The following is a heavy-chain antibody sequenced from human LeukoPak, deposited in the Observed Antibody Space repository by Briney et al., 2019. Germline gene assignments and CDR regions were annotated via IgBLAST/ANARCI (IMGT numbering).Heavy chain of an antibody. J-gene: IGHJ4*02. CDR3: ARVSRFAAAVYYLDY. CDR1: GYTFTGYY. Sequence: ASVKVSCKASGYTFTGYYMHWVRQAPGQGLEWMGWINPNSGGTNYAQKFQGWVTMTRDTSISTAYMELSRLRSDDTAVYYCARVSRFAAAVYYLDYWGQGTLATVSS. D-gene: IGHD6-13*01. V-gene: IGHV1-2*04. CDR2: INPNSGGT.